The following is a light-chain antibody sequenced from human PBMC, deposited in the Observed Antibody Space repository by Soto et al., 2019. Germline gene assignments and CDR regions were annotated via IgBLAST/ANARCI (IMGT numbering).Light chain of an antibody. J-gene: IGLJ3*02. CDR1: TSNIGRNF. CDR2: RNN. Sequence: QSVLTQSPSASGTPGQRVTISCSGSTSNIGRNFAYWYQHVPGTAPRLLIQRNNERPSGVPDRFSGSKSGTSVSLAISGLRSDDEATYYCAAWDDTLDAQVFGGGTQLNVL. V-gene: IGLV1-47*01. CDR3: AAWDDTLDAQV.